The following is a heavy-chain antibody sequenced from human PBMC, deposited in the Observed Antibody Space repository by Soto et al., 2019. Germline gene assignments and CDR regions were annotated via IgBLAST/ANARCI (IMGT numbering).Heavy chain of an antibody. D-gene: IGHD2-21*02. J-gene: IGHJ5*02. CDR2: IIPILGIA. V-gene: IGHV1-69*08. Sequence: QVQLVQSGAEVKKPGSSVKVSCKASGGTFSSYTISWVRQAPGQGLEWMGRIIPILGIANYAQKFQGRVTIPADKTPSTAYMELSRLRSEDTAVYYCARDRPPAHYCGGDCYFWFDPWGQGTLVTVSS. CDR1: GGTFSSYT. CDR3: ARDRPPAHYCGGDCYFWFDP.